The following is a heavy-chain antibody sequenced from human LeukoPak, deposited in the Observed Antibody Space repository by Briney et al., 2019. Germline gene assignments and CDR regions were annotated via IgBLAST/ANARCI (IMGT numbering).Heavy chain of an antibody. J-gene: IGHJ2*01. V-gene: IGHV4-39*01. Sequence: SETLSLTCTVSGGSISSSSYYWGWIRQPSGKGLEWIGSIYYSGSTYYNPSLKSRVTISVDTSKNQFSLKLSSVTAADTAVYYCARQDLRSSGWTAWWYFDLWGRGTLVTVSS. D-gene: IGHD6-19*01. CDR3: ARQDLRSSGWTAWWYFDL. CDR2: IYYSGST. CDR1: GGSISSSSYY.